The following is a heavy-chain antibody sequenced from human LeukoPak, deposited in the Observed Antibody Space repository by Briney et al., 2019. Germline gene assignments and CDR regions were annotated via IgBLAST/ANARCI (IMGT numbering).Heavy chain of an antibody. D-gene: IGHD3-22*01. J-gene: IGHJ4*02. CDR3: AKDYYYDSNHFDY. CDR1: GITLSDAW. Sequence: GGSLRLSCAASGITLSDAWMSWVRQAPGKGLEWVSAISDSGGSTYYADSVKGRFTISRDNPKNTLYLQMNSLRAEDTAVYYCAKDYYYDSNHFDYWGQGTLVTVSS. CDR2: ISDSGGST. V-gene: IGHV3-23*01.